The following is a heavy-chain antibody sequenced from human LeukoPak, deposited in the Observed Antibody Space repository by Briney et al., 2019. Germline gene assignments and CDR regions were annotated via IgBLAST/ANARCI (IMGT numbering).Heavy chain of an antibody. Sequence: ASVKVSCKVSGYTFTSYYMHWVRQAPGQGLEWMGIINPSGGSTSYAQKFQGRVTMTRDTSTSTVYMELSSLRSEDTAVYYCARGIRSSTSKRGNWFDPWGQGTLVTVSS. V-gene: IGHV1-46*01. D-gene: IGHD2-2*01. CDR3: ARGIRSSTSKRGNWFDP. J-gene: IGHJ5*02. CDR2: INPSGGST. CDR1: GYTFTSYY.